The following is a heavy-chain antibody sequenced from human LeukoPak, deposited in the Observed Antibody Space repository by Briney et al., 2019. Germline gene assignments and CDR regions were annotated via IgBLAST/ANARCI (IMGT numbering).Heavy chain of an antibody. CDR2: ISYDGSNK. CDR1: GFTFSSYG. D-gene: IGHD3-10*01. CDR3: ARDTPYGSGSSYTDY. J-gene: IGHJ4*02. Sequence: GGSLRLSCAASGFTFSSYGMHWVRQAPGKGLEWVAVISYDGSNKYYADSVKGRFTISRDNSKNTLYLQMNSLRAEDTAVYYCARDTPYGSGSSYTDYWGQGTLVTVSS. V-gene: IGHV3-30*03.